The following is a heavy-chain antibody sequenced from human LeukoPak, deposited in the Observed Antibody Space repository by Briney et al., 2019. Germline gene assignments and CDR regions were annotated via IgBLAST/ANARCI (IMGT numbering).Heavy chain of an antibody. Sequence: ASVKVSCKASGYTFTSYAMHWVHLAPGQRLEWMGWINAGNGNTKYSQKFQGRVTITRDTSASTAYMELSSLRSEDTAVYYCARPMVRGVIFDAFDIWGQGTMVTVSS. CDR2: INAGNGNT. D-gene: IGHD3-10*01. CDR1: GYTFTSYA. V-gene: IGHV1-3*01. J-gene: IGHJ3*02. CDR3: ARPMVRGVIFDAFDI.